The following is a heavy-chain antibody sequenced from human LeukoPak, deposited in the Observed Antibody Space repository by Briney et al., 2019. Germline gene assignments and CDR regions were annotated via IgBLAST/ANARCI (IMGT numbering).Heavy chain of an antibody. CDR2: MYSGGGT. D-gene: IGHD5-18*01. Sequence: TGGSLRLSCAASGVTVSSSYMSWVRQAPGKGLEWVSTMYSGGGTDYADSVKGRFTISRDNAKNSLYLQMNSLRAEDTAVYYCARGYSYGSLGFDYWGQGTLVTVSS. J-gene: IGHJ4*02. CDR3: ARGYSYGSLGFDY. V-gene: IGHV3-66*01. CDR1: GVTVSSSY.